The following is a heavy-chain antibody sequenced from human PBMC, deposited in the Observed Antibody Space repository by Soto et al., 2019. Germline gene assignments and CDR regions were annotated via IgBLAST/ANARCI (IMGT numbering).Heavy chain of an antibody. Sequence: QVQLVQSGAEVKKPGSSVKVSCKASGGTFSSYAISWVRQAPGQGLEWMGGIIPIFGTANYAQKFQGRVTITADKSKSTAYMELSSLRSKDTDVYYCARLAALLFYYGMDVWGQGTTVTVSS. CDR1: GGTFSSYA. CDR3: ARLAALLFYYGMDV. D-gene: IGHD3-10*01. V-gene: IGHV1-69*06. CDR2: IIPIFGTA. J-gene: IGHJ6*02.